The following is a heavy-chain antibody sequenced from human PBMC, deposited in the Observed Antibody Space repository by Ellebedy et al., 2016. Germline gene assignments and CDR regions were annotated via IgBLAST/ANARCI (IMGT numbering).Heavy chain of an antibody. CDR1: GYTFTSYY. CDR2: INPSGGST. V-gene: IGHV1-46*01. J-gene: IGHJ6*02. Sequence: ASVKVSXXASGYTFTSYYMHWVRQAPGQELEWMGIINPSGGSTSYAQKFQGRVTMTRDTSTSTVYMELSSLRSEDTAVYYCARMQVVLGGKGEDYYGMDVWGQGTTVTVSS. CDR3: ARMQVVLGGKGEDYYGMDV. D-gene: IGHD4-23*01.